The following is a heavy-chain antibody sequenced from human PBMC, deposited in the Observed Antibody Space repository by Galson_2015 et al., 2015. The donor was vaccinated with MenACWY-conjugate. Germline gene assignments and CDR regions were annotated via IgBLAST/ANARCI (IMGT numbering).Heavy chain of an antibody. J-gene: IGHJ3*02. CDR3: ARDGYSSGWYEADAFGI. V-gene: IGHV1-18*01. Sequence: SVKVSCKASGYTFTSYGISWVRQAPGQGLEWMGWISAYNGNTNYAQKLQGRVTMTTDTSTSTAYMELRSLRSDDTAVYYCARDGYSSGWYEADAFGIWGQGTMVTVSS. CDR2: ISAYNGNT. D-gene: IGHD6-19*01. CDR1: GYTFTSYG.